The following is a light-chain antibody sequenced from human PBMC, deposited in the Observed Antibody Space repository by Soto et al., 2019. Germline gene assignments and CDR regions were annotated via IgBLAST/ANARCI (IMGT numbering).Light chain of an antibody. Sequence: QSALTQPASVSGSPGQSITISCTGTSSDVGAYNYVSWYQQHPGKAPKLMIYEVSNRPSGVSHRFSGSKSGNTASLTISGLQAEDEADYYCSSYISSSTQVVFGGGTQLTVL. J-gene: IGLJ2*01. CDR3: SSYISSSTQVV. CDR1: SSDVGAYNY. CDR2: EVS. V-gene: IGLV2-14*01.